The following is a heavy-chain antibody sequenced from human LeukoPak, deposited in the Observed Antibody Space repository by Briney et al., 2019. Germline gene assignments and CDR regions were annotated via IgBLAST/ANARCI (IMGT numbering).Heavy chain of an antibody. J-gene: IGHJ6*02. CDR3: AKGSGYYYYYYGMDV. D-gene: IGHD3-22*01. CDR2: ISWNSGSI. V-gene: IGHV3-9*01. CDR1: GFTFDDYA. Sequence: PGGSLRLSCAASGFTFDDYAMHWVRQAPGKGLEWVSGISWNSGSIGYADSVKGRFTISRDNAKNSLYLRMNSLRAEDTALYYCAKGSGYYYYYYGMDVWGQGTTVTVSS.